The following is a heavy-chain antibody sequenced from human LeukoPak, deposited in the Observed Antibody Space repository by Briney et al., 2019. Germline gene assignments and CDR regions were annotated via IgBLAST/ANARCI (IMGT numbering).Heavy chain of an antibody. V-gene: IGHV4-39*01. D-gene: IGHD6-13*01. CDR2: IYYSGST. J-gene: IGHJ4*02. CDR3: ARRSSSWPFDY. CDR1: GGSISSSSYS. Sequence: NPSETLSLTCTVSGGSISSSSYSWGWIRQPPGQGLEWIGTIYYSGSTDYNPSLKSRVTISVDTSKNQFSLKLSSVTAADTAVYYCARRSSSWPFDYWGQGTLVTVSS.